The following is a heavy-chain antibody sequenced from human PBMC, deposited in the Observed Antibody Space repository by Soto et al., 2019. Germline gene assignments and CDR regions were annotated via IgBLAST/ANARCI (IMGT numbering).Heavy chain of an antibody. V-gene: IGHV1-46*01. CDR3: AREVERGYSYGYLEY. D-gene: IGHD5-18*01. CDR2: INPSGGGT. Sequence: QVQLVQSGAEVKKPGASVKVSCKASGYTFTSYYMHWVRQAPGQGLEWMGIINPSGGGTSYTQKFQGRVTMTRDTSPSTVYMELSSLRSEDTAVYYCAREVERGYSYGYLEYWGQGTLVTVSS. CDR1: GYTFTSYY. J-gene: IGHJ4*02.